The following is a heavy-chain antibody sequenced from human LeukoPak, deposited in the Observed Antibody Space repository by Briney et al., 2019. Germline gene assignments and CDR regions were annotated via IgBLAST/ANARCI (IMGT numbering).Heavy chain of an antibody. CDR1: GGSISSYY. Sequence: PSETLSLTCTVSGGSISSYYWSWIRQPAGKGLEWIGRIYTSGSTNYNPSLKSRVTMSGHTSKNQFSLRLSSMTAADTAVFTNSWGQGTLVTVSS. J-gene: IGHJ4*02. V-gene: IGHV4-4*07. CDR3: S. CDR2: IYTSGST. D-gene: IGHD3-10*01.